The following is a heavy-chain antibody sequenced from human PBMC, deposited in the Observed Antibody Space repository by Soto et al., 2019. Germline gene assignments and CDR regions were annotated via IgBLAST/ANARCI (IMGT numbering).Heavy chain of an antibody. J-gene: IGHJ4*02. D-gene: IGHD6-13*01. V-gene: IGHV4-31*03. Sequence: QVQLQESGPGLVKPSQTLSLTCTVSGGSMSSVDYYWNWLRQHPEKGLESIGYINYRGSTFYNPSLKSRLTISVDTSKNQCSQKLTSVTAAYTAMYYCARDAPGAAPYLGQGTLVTVSS. CDR3: ARDAPGAAPY. CDR2: INYRGST. CDR1: GGSMSSVDYY.